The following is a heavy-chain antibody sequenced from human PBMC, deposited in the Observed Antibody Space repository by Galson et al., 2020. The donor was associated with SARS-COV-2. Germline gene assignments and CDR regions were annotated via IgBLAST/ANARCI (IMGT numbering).Heavy chain of an antibody. D-gene: IGHD1-1*01. V-gene: IGHV3-21*01. CDR2: IDNSNNYI. J-gene: IGHJ4*02. CDR1: GFTFTNYN. Sequence: AGSLRLSCAATGFTFTNYNMNWVHQAPGKGLEWVSSIDNSNNYIYYADSVRGRFTMSRDNAKNSLSLHMNSLRAEDTAVYYCARDSGWNYYFDLWGQGTLVTVSS. CDR3: ARDSGWNYYFDL.